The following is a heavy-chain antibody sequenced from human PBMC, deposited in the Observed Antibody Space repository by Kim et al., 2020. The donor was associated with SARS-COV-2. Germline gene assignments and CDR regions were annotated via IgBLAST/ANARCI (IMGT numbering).Heavy chain of an antibody. Sequence: SETLSLTCTVSGGSISSGGYYWSWIRQHPGKGLEWIGYIYYSGSTYYNPSLKSRVTISVDTSKNQFSLKLSSVTAADTAVYYCARYEFTDLVVVPAARKLGWFDPWGQGTLVTVSS. CDR1: GGSISSGGYY. CDR2: IYYSGST. CDR3: ARYEFTDLVVVPAARKLGWFDP. D-gene: IGHD2-2*01. V-gene: IGHV4-31*03. J-gene: IGHJ5*02.